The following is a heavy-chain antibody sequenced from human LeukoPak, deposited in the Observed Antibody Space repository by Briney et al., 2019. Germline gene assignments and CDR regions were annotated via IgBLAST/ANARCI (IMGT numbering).Heavy chain of an antibody. CDR3: AKAYSSSWFQGGH. Sequence: GVLRLSCAASGFTFSSYAMSWVRQAPGKGLEWVSAISGSGGSTYYADSVKGRFTIPRDNSKNTLYLQMNSLRAEDTSEYYCAKAYSSSWFQGGHWGQGTLVTVSS. CDR1: GFTFSSYA. J-gene: IGHJ4*02. CDR2: ISGSGGST. V-gene: IGHV3-23*01. D-gene: IGHD6-13*01.